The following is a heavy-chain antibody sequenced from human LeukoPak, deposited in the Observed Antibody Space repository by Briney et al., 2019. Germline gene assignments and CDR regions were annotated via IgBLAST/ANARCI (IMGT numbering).Heavy chain of an antibody. Sequence: GASVKVSCKASDHILTGFGVSWVRRAPGQGLDWVGWIRADNGDANYPQKFQGRVAVTMDTSTNTAYMELRSLTSDDTAVYHCARDTGSSLGFDYWGQGTLVSVSS. J-gene: IGHJ4*02. V-gene: IGHV1-18*01. CDR1: DHILTGFG. D-gene: IGHD1-26*01. CDR2: IRADNGDA. CDR3: ARDTGSSLGFDY.